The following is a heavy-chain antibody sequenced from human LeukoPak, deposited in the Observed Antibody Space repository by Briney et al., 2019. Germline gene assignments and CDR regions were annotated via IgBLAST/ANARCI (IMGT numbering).Heavy chain of an antibody. J-gene: IGHJ4*02. D-gene: IGHD3-10*01. Sequence: PSGTLSLTCAVSGVSISSNLWWTWGRPPAGKGLEGIAEIHNSRSINYNPSLKRRVTISVEKAKKQFSLHLNSVTAADTAVYYCARGGDRSFDYWGQGTLVTVSS. CDR1: GVSISSNLW. CDR2: IHNSRSI. V-gene: IGHV4-4*02. CDR3: ARGGDRSFDY.